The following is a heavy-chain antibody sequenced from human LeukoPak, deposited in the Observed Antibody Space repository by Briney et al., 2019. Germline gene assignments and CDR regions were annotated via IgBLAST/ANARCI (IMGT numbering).Heavy chain of an antibody. CDR3: AKGSSRLGQTNWFDP. J-gene: IGHJ5*02. CDR2: IIPIFGTA. CDR1: GGTFISYA. D-gene: IGHD6-19*01. V-gene: IGHV1-69*13. Sequence: SVKVSCKASGGTFISYAISWVRQAPGQGLEWMGRIIPIFGTANYAQKFQGRVTITADESTSTAYMELSSLRSEDTAVYYCAKGSSRLGQTNWFDPSREGTMVTVSS.